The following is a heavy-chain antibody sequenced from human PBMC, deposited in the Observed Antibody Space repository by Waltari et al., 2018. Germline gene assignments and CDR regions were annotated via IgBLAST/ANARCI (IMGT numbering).Heavy chain of an antibody. CDR2: ISSSSSYI. Sequence: EVQLVESGGGLVKPGGSLRLSCSASGFPFRSYSMNWVRQAPGKGLEWVSSISSSSSYIYYADSVKGRFTISRDNAKNSLYLQMNSLRAEDTAVYYCARDLRRDYGDYDYWGQGTLVTVSS. D-gene: IGHD4-17*01. CDR3: ARDLRRDYGDYDY. V-gene: IGHV3-21*01. J-gene: IGHJ4*02. CDR1: GFPFRSYS.